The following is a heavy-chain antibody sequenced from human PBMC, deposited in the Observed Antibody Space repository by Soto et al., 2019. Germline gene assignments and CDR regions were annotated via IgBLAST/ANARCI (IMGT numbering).Heavy chain of an antibody. CDR3: ARVGIGGNPHSDY. D-gene: IGHD2-15*01. V-gene: IGHV3-21*01. CDR2: ISSSSSYI. J-gene: IGHJ4*02. Sequence: EVQLVESGGGLVKPGGSLRLSCAASGFTFSSYSMNWVRQAPGKGLEWVSSISSSSSYIYYADSVKGRFTSSRDNAKNSLYLQMNSRRAEDTAVYYCARVGIGGNPHSDYWGQGTLVTASS. CDR1: GFTFSSYS.